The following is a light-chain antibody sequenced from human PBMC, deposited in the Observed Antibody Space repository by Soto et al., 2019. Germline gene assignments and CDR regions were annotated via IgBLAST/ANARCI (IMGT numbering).Light chain of an antibody. CDR2: GAS. J-gene: IGKJ4*01. CDR3: QQYNNWPLT. CDR1: QSVSSY. V-gene: IGKV3-15*01. Sequence: EVVMTQSPATLSVSPGERATLSCRASQSVSSYLAWYQQKPGQAPRLLIYGASTRATGIPARFSGSGSGTEFTLTVNSLQSEDFAVYYCQQYNNWPLTFGGGTKVDIK.